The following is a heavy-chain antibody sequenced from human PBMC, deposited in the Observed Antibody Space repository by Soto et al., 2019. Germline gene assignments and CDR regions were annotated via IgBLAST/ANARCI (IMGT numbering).Heavy chain of an antibody. J-gene: IGHJ4*02. CDR2: ISRNSDNI. CDR1: GFTFDDYG. Sequence: EVQLVESGGGLVQPGRSLRLSCTASGFTFDDYGMHWVRQAPGKGLEWVSGISRNSDNIAYAASVQGRFTISRDNAKNSLYLVMNTLRAEDTALYYCAKDYGGNSWYYLDYWGQGTLVTVSS. CDR3: AKDYGGNSWYYLDY. V-gene: IGHV3-9*01. D-gene: IGHD4-17*01.